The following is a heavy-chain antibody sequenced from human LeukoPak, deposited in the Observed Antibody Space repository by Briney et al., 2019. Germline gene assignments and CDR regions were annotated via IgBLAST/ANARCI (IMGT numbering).Heavy chain of an antibody. CDR3: AKKTTVTNYYFDY. CDR1: GFTFSTCA. J-gene: IGHJ4*02. Sequence: GGSLRLSCAASGFTFSTCAMNWVRQAPGKGLEWVSAISNGGSNTYYADSVKGRFTISRDNSKGTMYLQMNSPRAEDTAVYYCAKKTTVTNYYFDYWGQGVLVTVSS. D-gene: IGHD4-17*01. V-gene: IGHV3-23*01. CDR2: ISNGGSNT.